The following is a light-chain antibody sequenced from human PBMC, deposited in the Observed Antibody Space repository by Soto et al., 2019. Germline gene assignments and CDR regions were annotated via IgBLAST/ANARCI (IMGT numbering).Light chain of an antibody. CDR3: QSYASSLSGWV. Sequence: QSVLTQPPSVSGAPGQRVTISCTGSSSNIGAGYDVHWYQQLPGTAPKLLIYGNSNRPSGVPDRFSGSKSGTSASLAITGRRAEDEADYYCQSYASSLSGWVFGGGTKLTVL. J-gene: IGLJ3*02. CDR2: GNS. CDR1: SSNIGAGYD. V-gene: IGLV1-40*01.